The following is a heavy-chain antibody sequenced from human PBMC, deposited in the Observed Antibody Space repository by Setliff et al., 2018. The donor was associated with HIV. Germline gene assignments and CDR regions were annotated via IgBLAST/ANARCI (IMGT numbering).Heavy chain of an antibody. V-gene: IGHV1-2*06. J-gene: IGHJ4*02. D-gene: IGHD6-19*01. CDR3: TRGTAVADTNTQPFKY. CDR1: GYTFTAYY. CDR2: INLNSGNT. Sequence: ASVKVSCKASGYTFTAYYIHWVRQAPGQGLEWMGRINLNSGNTNYAQNFQGRVTMTRDTSISTAYMNLSGLRSNDTAVYYCTRGTAVADTNTQPFKYWGQGALVTVSS.